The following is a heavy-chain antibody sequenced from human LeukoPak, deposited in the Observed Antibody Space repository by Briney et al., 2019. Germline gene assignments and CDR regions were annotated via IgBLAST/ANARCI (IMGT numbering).Heavy chain of an antibody. CDR1: GFTFSSCA. CDR2: ISYDGNNK. J-gene: IGHJ4*02. D-gene: IGHD6-19*01. CDR3: AREGKQWLD. Sequence: PGGSLRLSCAASGFTFSSCAMHWVRQAPGKGLEWVAVISYDGNNKYYADSVKGRFIISRDNSKNTLYLQMNSLRAEDTAVYYCAREGKQWLDWGQGTLVTVSS. V-gene: IGHV3-30-3*01.